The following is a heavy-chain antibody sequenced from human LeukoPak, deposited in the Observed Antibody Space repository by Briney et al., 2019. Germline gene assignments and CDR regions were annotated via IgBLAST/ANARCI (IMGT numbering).Heavy chain of an antibody. D-gene: IGHD3-22*01. V-gene: IGHV1-69*04. CDR1: GGTFSSYA. CDR2: IIPILGIA. Sequence: SVKVSCKASGGTFSSYAISWVRQAPGQGLEWMGRIIPILGIANYAQKFQGRVTITADKSTSTAYMELSGPRSEDTAVYYCAREVYYDSSGYPFDYWGQGTLVTVSS. J-gene: IGHJ4*02. CDR3: AREVYYDSSGYPFDY.